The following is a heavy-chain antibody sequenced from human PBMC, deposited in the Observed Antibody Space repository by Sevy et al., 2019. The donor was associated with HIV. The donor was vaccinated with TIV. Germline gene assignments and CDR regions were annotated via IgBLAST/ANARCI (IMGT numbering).Heavy chain of an antibody. Sequence: GGSLRLSCTASGFTFGDYAMSWFRQAPGKGLEWVGLFRSKGYGGTTEYAASVKGRFIMLRDDSKSIAYLQMNSLKTEDTAVYYCTRGPRGGWAFDLWGQGKMVTVSS. D-gene: IGHD2-15*01. CDR1: GFTFGDYA. CDR3: TRGPRGGWAFDL. J-gene: IGHJ3*01. V-gene: IGHV3-49*03. CDR2: FRSKGYGGTT.